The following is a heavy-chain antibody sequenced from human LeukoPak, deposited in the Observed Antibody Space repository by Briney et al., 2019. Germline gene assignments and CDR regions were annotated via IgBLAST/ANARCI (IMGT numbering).Heavy chain of an antibody. CDR2: INPNSGGT. D-gene: IGHD3-3*01. Sequence: ASVKVSCKASGYTFTGYYMHWVRQAPGQGLEGMGWINPNSGGTNYAQKFQGRVTMTRDTSISTAYMELSRLRSDDTAVYYCASTPYYDFWSGSLYYFDYWGQGTLVTVSS. CDR1: GYTFTGYY. J-gene: IGHJ4*02. CDR3: ASTPYYDFWSGSLYYFDY. V-gene: IGHV1-2*02.